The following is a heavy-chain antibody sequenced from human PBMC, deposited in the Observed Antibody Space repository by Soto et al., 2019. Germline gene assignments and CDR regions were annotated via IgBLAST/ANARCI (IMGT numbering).Heavy chain of an antibody. D-gene: IGHD3-3*01. CDR2: MNPNSGNT. CDR1: GYTFTSND. J-gene: IGHJ4*02. V-gene: IGHV1-8*01. Sequence: QVQLVQSGAEVKKPGASVKVSCKASGYTFTSNDINWVRQATGQGLEWMGWMNPNSGNTGYAQKFQGRVTMTRNTSISTAYMELSSLRSEDTAVYYCARGFSVTTIFGVVIIYYFDYWGQGTLVTVSS. CDR3: ARGFSVTTIFGVVIIYYFDY.